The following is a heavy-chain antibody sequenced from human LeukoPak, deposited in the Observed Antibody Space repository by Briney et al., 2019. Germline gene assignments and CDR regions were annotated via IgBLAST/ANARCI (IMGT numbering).Heavy chain of an antibody. Sequence: GASVKLSCKASGSTFTSYGISWVRQAPGQGLEWMGWTSAYNGNTNYAQKLPGRVTMTTYTSTSTANLELRSLRSDDTAVYYCARAGPYSSSHRCDIWGQGTMVTVSS. V-gene: IGHV1-18*01. D-gene: IGHD6-13*01. CDR2: TSAYNGNT. CDR1: GSTFTSYG. CDR3: ARAGPYSSSHRCDI. J-gene: IGHJ3*02.